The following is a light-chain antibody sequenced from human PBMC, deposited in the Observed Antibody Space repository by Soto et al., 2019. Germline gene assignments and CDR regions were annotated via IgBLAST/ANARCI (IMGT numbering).Light chain of an antibody. CDR1: QAISNY. CDR2: AAS. V-gene: IGKV1-27*01. J-gene: IGKJ4*01. Sequence: DIQMTQSPSSLSASVGDRVTITCRASQAISNYLAWFQKKPGKVPKLLIYAASTLQAGVPSRFSGSGSGTDFTLIISSLQPEDVATYYCQRCNSAPLTFGGGTKVEIK. CDR3: QRCNSAPLT.